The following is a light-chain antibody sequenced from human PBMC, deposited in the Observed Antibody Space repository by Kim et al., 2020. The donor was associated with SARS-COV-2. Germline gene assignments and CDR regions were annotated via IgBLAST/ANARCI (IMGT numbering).Light chain of an antibody. CDR1: QTILYNANNKNY. V-gene: IGKV4-1*01. CDR3: HQYYSSPPS. Sequence: RATIKCKSSQTILYNANNKNYVAWYQQKPGQPPKVLIYGASSRESGVPDRCSGSGSGTDFTLTISSLQAEDVAVYYCHQYYSSPPSFGQGTKLEI. CDR2: GAS. J-gene: IGKJ2*03.